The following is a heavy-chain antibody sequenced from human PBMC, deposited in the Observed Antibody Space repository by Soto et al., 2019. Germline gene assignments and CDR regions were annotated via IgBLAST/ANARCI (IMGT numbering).Heavy chain of an antibody. V-gene: IGHV4-61*01. CDR1: GGSVSSGSYY. Sequence: SETLSLTCTVSGGSVSSGSYYWSWIRQPPGKGLEWIGYIYYSGSTNYNPSLKSRVTISVDTSKNQFSLKLSSVTAADTAVYYCARGLSYDYVWGSYRSYFDYWGQGTLVTVSS. CDR2: IYYSGST. J-gene: IGHJ4*02. CDR3: ARGLSYDYVWGSYRSYFDY. D-gene: IGHD3-16*02.